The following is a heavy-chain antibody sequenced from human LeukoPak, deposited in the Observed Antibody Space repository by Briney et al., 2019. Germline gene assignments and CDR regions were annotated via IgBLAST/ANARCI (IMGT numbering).Heavy chain of an antibody. V-gene: IGHV4-59*01. CDR3: ARGGSGYDSFYYYGMDV. CDR1: GGSISTYY. D-gene: IGHD5-12*01. Sequence: SETLSLTCTVSGGSISTYYWTWIRQPPGKGLEWIGYIYDSGSINYNPSLKSRVTISLDTSKNQFSLKLYSVTAADTAVYYCARGGSGYDSFYYYGMDVWGQGTTVTVSS. J-gene: IGHJ6*02. CDR2: IYDSGSI.